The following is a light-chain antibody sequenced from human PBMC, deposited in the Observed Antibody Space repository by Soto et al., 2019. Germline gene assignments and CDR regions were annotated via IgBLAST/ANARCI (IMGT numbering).Light chain of an antibody. Sequence: QSVLTQPPSASGTPGQRVTISCSGSSSNIGRNTVHWYQHVPGTAPKLLIYSNNQRPSGVPDRFSGSTSGTPVSLAISGLQSEDEAYYYCAAWDDSLNAVVFGGGTKLTVL. V-gene: IGLV1-44*01. CDR1: SSNIGRNT. CDR2: SNN. CDR3: AAWDDSLNAVV. J-gene: IGLJ2*01.